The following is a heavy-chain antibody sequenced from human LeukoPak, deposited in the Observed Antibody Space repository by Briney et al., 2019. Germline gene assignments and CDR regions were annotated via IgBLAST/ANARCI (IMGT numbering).Heavy chain of an antibody. V-gene: IGHV1-18*01. CDR3: ARVYHNWNYVSAFDI. CDR1: GYTFTSYG. CDR2: ISAYNGNT. Sequence: ASVKVSCKASGYTFTSYGISWVRQAPGQGLEWMGWISAYNGNTNYAQKLQGRVTMTTDTSTSTAYMELRSLRSDDTAVYYCARVYHNWNYVSAFDIWGQGTMDTVSS. D-gene: IGHD1-7*01. J-gene: IGHJ3*02.